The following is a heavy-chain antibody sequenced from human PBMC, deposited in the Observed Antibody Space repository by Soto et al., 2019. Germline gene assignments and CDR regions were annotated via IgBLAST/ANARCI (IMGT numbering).Heavy chain of an antibody. CDR2: IIPLFRTP. Sequence: QVQLVQSGAEMKEPGSSVKVSCKTSGGTFSSSAISWLRQAPGQGLEWMGGIIPLFRTPDYAQKFQGRVTIAADESTSTAYMGLSSLRSQATAVYSCARVTDRLQLGGTYYYILDAWGQGTQSPSP. J-gene: IGHJ6*02. CDR3: ARVTDRLQLGGTYYYILDA. D-gene: IGHD4-4*01. V-gene: IGHV1-69*12. CDR1: GGTFSSSA.